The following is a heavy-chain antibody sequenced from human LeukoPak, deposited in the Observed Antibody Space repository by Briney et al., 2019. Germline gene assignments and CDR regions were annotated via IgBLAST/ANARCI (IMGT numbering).Heavy chain of an antibody. CDR2: INTDGTNT. Sequence: GGSLRLSCAASGFTFSSYWMHWVRQVPGKGLVWVSRINTDGTNTTYADSVKGRFTMSRDNAKSRLYLQMNSLRAEDTAVYYCARGYSGTYRVDYWGQGTLITVSS. D-gene: IGHD1-26*01. J-gene: IGHJ4*02. CDR1: GFTFSSYW. V-gene: IGHV3-74*01. CDR3: ARGYSGTYRVDY.